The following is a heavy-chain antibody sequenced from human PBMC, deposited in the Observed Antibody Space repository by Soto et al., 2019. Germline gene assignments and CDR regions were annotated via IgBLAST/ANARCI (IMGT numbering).Heavy chain of an antibody. Sequence: TLSLTCTVSGGSISSGGYYWSWIRQHPGKGLEWIGYIYYSGSTYYNPSLKSRVTISVDTSKNQLSLKLSSVTAADTAVYYCAREARYSGYDSYWFDPWGQGTLVTVSS. V-gene: IGHV4-31*03. J-gene: IGHJ5*02. CDR3: AREARYSGYDSYWFDP. CDR1: GGSISSGGYY. D-gene: IGHD5-12*01. CDR2: IYYSGST.